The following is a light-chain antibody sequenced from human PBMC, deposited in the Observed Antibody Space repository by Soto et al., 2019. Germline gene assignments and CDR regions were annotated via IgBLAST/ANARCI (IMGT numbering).Light chain of an antibody. CDR3: QQYDNWPLT. J-gene: IGKJ4*01. Sequence: EVVMTQSPATLSVSPGEGATLSCRASQSVRSNLAWYQKKPGQSHRLLIYGASTRATAVPARFSGSGSGTEFTLTISSLQSEDFAVYYCQQYDNWPLTFGGGTQVDIK. CDR2: GAS. CDR1: QSVRSN. V-gene: IGKV3-15*01.